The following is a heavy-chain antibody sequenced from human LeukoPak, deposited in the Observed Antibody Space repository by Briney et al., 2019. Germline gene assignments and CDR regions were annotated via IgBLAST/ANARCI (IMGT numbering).Heavy chain of an antibody. D-gene: IGHD3-10*01. Sequence: PGGSLRLSCATSGFTFSDYWMNWVRQAPGKGLEWVSAISGSGGSTYYADSVKGRFTISRDNSKNTLYLQMNSLRAEDTAVYYCAKDDLWFGELSFTTFDYWGQGTLVTVSS. J-gene: IGHJ4*02. CDR2: ISGSGGST. CDR3: AKDDLWFGELSFTTFDY. CDR1: GFTFSDYW. V-gene: IGHV3-23*01.